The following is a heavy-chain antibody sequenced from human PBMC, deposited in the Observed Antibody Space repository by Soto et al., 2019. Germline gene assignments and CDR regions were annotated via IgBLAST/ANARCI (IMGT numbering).Heavy chain of an antibody. CDR3: ARVRDSVPAANTEKYYYYMDV. CDR1: DGSISSGGYY. CDR2: IYNSGST. D-gene: IGHD2-2*01. Sequence: TLCLTWTVSDGSISSGGYYWSWISQHPGKGPEGIGYIYNSGSTYYNPSLKSRVTISVDTSKNQFSLKLSSVTAADTAVYYFARVRDSVPAANTEKYYYYMDVWGKGTTVTVSS. V-gene: IGHV4-31*02. J-gene: IGHJ6*03.